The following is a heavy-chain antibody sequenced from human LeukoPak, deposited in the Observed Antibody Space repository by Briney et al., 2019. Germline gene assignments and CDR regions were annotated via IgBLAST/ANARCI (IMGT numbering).Heavy chain of an antibody. CDR2: ISSSSSTI. CDR1: GFTFSSYS. J-gene: IGHJ4*02. CDR3: ARDPYRSGWNPTD. Sequence: GRSLRPSCAPSGFTFSSYSTNWARQAPGKGLEWLSYISSSSSTIYYADSVKGRFTISRDNAKNSLYLQMNSLRAEDTAVYYCARDPYRSGWNPTDWGQGTLVTV. D-gene: IGHD6-19*01. V-gene: IGHV3-48*01.